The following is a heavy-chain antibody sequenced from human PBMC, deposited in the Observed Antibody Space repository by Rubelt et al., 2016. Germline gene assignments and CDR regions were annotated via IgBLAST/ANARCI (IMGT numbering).Heavy chain of an antibody. Sequence: EIQLVESGGGLVKPGRSLRLSCAASGFPFSNYAMHWVRQAPGKGLEWVSYIKYDGGEKFYVDSVKGRFTISRDNAKKALFLQSNILRVEDTAVYYCARGHYQLEVWGQGTTVTVSS. D-gene: IGHD3-10*01. V-gene: IGHV3-7*01. J-gene: IGHJ6*02. CDR1: GFPFSNYA. CDR2: IKYDGGEK. CDR3: ARGHYQLEV.